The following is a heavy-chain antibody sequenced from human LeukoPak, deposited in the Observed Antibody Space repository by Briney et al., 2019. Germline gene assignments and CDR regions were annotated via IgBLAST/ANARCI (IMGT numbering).Heavy chain of an antibody. V-gene: IGHV3-66*01. Sequence: PGGSLRLSCAASGFTVSSNYVTWVRQAPGKGLEWISVVYGGGSTYYADSVKGRFTVTRDISKNTLYLQMNSVRAEDTAVYYCARGQGYYDGLDIWGQGTTVTVPS. J-gene: IGHJ6*02. CDR2: VYGGGST. CDR3: ARGQGYYDGLDI. CDR1: GFTVSSNY.